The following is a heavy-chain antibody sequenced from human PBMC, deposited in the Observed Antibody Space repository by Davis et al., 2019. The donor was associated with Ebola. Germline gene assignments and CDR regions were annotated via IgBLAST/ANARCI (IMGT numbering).Heavy chain of an antibody. J-gene: IGHJ4*02. CDR3: ARDNSGSYYPY. CDR1: GYTFTSYY. D-gene: IGHD1-26*01. V-gene: IGHV1-46*01. CDR2: INPSGGST. Sequence: ASVTVSCKASGYTFTSYYMHWVRQAPGQGLEWMGIINPSGGSTSYAQKFQGRVTMTRDTSTSTAYMELSRLRSDDTAVYYCARDNSGSYYPYWGQGTLVTVSS.